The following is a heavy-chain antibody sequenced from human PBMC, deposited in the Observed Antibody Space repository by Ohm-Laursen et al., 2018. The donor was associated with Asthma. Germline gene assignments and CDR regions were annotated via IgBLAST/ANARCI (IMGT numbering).Heavy chain of an antibody. D-gene: IGHD2-15*01. J-gene: IGHJ4*02. CDR2: LNSVFGTS. Sequence: ASVKVSCKASGGTFSSYAISWVRQAPGQGLEWLGGLNSVFGTSTYAQKFHDRFTITADEYTSTVNMTLSSLTSEDTAVYYCARKAGSCIVSTCYSLDFWGQGTLVTVSS. V-gene: IGHV1-69*13. CDR1: GGTFSSYA. CDR3: ARKAGSCIVSTCYSLDF.